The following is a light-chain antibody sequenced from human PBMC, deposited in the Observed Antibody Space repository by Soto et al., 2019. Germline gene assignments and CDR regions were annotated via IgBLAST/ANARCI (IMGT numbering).Light chain of an antibody. CDR2: DAS. CDR3: QQYCSYPRT. Sequence: DIQMTQSPATLSASVGDRVTITCRASQSVSSWLAWYQQKPGKAPKLLIFDASSLESGVPSRFSGSGSGTEYTLTVSSLEPDDFAAYYCQQYCSYPRTFGQGTKVDIK. J-gene: IGKJ1*01. CDR1: QSVSSW. V-gene: IGKV1-5*01.